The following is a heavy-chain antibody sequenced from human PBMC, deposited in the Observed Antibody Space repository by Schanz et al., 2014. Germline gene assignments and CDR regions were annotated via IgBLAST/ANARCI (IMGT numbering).Heavy chain of an antibody. J-gene: IGHJ4*02. D-gene: IGHD6-13*01. V-gene: IGHV3-30*18. CDR3: AKEKEEVAADGSFFDY. CDR1: GFTFSSYG. Sequence: QVQVVESGGGVVQPGRSLRLSCAASGFTFSSYGMHWVRQSPGKGLEWVGFISFDGRNTGYAHSVKGRFTISRDNSKNTVNLQMNSLRAEDTAVYYCAKEKEEVAADGSFFDYWGQGTLVTVSS. CDR2: ISFDGRNT.